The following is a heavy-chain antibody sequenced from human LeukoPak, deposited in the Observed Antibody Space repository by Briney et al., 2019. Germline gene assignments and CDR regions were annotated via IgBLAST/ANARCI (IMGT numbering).Heavy chain of an antibody. CDR2: ISGSGGST. CDR1: GFTFSSYA. V-gene: IGHV3-23*01. D-gene: IGHD3-3*01. J-gene: IGHJ4*02. CDR3: AKEPDYDFWSGYLYYFDY. Sequence: GGSLRLSCAASGFTFSSYAMSWVRQAPGKGLEWVSAISGSGGSTYYADSVKGQFTISRDNSKNTLYLQMNSLRAEDTAVYYCAKEPDYDFWSGYLYYFDYWGQGTLVTVSS.